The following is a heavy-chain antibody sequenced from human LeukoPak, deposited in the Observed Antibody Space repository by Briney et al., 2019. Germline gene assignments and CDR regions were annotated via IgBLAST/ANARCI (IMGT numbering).Heavy chain of an antibody. D-gene: IGHD1-26*01. CDR3: ARGIVGATIDY. CDR2: IIPIFGTA. V-gene: IGHV1-69*13. CDR1: GYTFTSYD. Sequence: SVRVSCKASGYTFTSYDINWVRQAPGQGLEWMGGIIPIFGTADYAQKFQGRVTITADESTSTAYMELSSLRSEDTAVYYCARGIVGATIDYWGQGTLVTVSS. J-gene: IGHJ4*02.